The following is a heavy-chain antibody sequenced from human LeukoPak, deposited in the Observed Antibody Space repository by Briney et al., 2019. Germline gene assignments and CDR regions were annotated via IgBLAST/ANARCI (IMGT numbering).Heavy chain of an antibody. V-gene: IGHV3-74*01. D-gene: IGHD2-2*01. CDR2: ITPDGRRT. J-gene: IGHJ4*02. Sequence: GGSLRLSCAASGFAFSSISMHWVRHAPGKGLVWVSLITPDGRRTAYADSVKGRFTISRDNARNTLYLQMNSLRAEDTAVYYCAKDSIVVVPAAIHGGYWGQGTLVTVSS. CDR1: GFAFSSIS. CDR3: AKDSIVVVPAAIHGGY.